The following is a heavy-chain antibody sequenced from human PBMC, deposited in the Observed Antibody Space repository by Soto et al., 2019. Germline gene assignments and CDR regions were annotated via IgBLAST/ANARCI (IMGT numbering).Heavy chain of an antibody. Sequence: KPSETLSLTCTVSGGSISSSSYYWGWIRQPPGKGLEWIGNSHYSGATYYNPSLKSPVTISVDTSKNQFSLRVSSVTAADTAVYYCARYCGGDCYPPDTFDIWGQGTMVTVSS. CDR2: SHYSGAT. J-gene: IGHJ3*02. CDR3: ARYCGGDCYPPDTFDI. CDR1: GGSISSSSYY. V-gene: IGHV4-39*01. D-gene: IGHD2-21*02.